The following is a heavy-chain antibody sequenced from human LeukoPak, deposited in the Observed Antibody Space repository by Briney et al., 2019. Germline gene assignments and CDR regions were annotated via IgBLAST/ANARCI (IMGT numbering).Heavy chain of an antibody. D-gene: IGHD2-2*01. Sequence: GGSLRLSCAASGFTFSSYWMSWVRQAPGKGLEWVANIKQDGGEKYYVDSVKGRFTISRDNAKNSLYLQMNSLRAEDTAVYYCAREYCSSTSCPRGYYFDYWGQGTLVTVSS. CDR1: GFTFSSYW. V-gene: IGHV3-7*03. J-gene: IGHJ4*02. CDR3: AREYCSSTSCPRGYYFDY. CDR2: IKQDGGEK.